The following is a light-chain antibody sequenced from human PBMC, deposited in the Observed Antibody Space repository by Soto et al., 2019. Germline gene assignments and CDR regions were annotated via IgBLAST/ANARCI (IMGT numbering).Light chain of an antibody. CDR2: DAS. CDR3: QQYNSYSTT. CDR1: QSISSW. J-gene: IGKJ1*01. V-gene: IGKV1-5*01. Sequence: DIQMTQSPSTLSASVGDRVTITCRASQSISSWLAWYQQKPGKAPKLLIYDASSLESGVPSRFSGHGSGTEFTLTISSLQPDDSASYYCQQYNSYSTTFGQGTKVDIK.